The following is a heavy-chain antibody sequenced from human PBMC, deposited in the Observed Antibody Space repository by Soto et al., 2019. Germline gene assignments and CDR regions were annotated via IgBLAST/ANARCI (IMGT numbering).Heavy chain of an antibody. Sequence: GGSLRRTCAASGFTLSSYEMHWVRQAPGKGLEWVAVISYDGSNKYYADSVKGRFTISRDNSKNTLYLQMNSLRAEDTAVYYCARDPGCSSTSCYGHWFDPWGQVTLFTVTS. CDR2: ISYDGSNK. CDR3: ARDPGCSSTSCYGHWFDP. D-gene: IGHD2-2*01. J-gene: IGHJ5*02. V-gene: IGHV3-30-3*01. CDR1: GFTLSSYE.